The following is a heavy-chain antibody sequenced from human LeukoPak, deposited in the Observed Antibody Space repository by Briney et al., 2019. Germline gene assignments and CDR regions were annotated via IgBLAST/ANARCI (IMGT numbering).Heavy chain of an antibody. Sequence: GESLKISCKGSGYSFTSYWIGWVRRMPGKGLELMGVIYPGDSATRYSPSFQGQVAISVDKSIRTAYLQWSSLKASDIAMYYCARLPYCGGDCYPNWFDTWGQGTLVTVSS. D-gene: IGHD2-21*02. CDR2: IYPGDSAT. CDR1: GYSFTSYW. CDR3: ARLPYCGGDCYPNWFDT. V-gene: IGHV5-51*01. J-gene: IGHJ5*02.